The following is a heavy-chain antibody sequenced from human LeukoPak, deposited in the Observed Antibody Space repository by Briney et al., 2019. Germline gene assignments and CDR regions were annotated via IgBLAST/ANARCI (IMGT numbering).Heavy chain of an antibody. V-gene: IGHV3-23*01. D-gene: IGHD3-16*01. CDR3: AKGATGAYSIRGDFDY. CDR2: ISGSGGST. CDR1: GFTFSSYA. Sequence: GGSLRLSCAASGFTFSSYAMSWVRQAPGKGLEWVSAISGSGGSTYYADSVKGRFTISRDNSKNTLYLQMNSLRAEDTAVYYCAKGATGAYSIRGDFDYWGQGTLVTVSS. J-gene: IGHJ4*02.